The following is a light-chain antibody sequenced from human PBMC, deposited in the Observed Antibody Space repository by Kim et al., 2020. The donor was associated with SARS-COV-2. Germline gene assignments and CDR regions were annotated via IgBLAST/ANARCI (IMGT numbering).Light chain of an antibody. CDR2: EDY. CDR3: QSYDDTEWV. CDR1: RGISASNY. J-gene: IGLJ3*02. Sequence: GRTVTISCPRSRGISASNYVQWFQQRPATAPSTVIYEDYHRPSGPPERFSGSIDRSSNSASLIISGLKPEDEADYYCQSYDDTEWVLGGGTQLTVL. V-gene: IGLV6-57*03.